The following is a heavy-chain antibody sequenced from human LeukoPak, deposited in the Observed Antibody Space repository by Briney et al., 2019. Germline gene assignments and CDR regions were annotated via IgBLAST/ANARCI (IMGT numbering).Heavy chain of an antibody. V-gene: IGHV4-4*02. CDR3: ARRRVGDLTVGSDTWFDP. J-gene: IGHJ5*02. Sequence: SSETLSLTCGVSGGSISSTNWWSWVRQPPGQGLEWIGEISLTGETNYNPSLQSRVTISVDTSKNQFSLKLYSVTASDTAVYYCARRRVGDLTVGSDTWFDPWGQGALVTVSS. CDR1: GGSISSTNW. D-gene: IGHD2-15*01. CDR2: ISLTGET.